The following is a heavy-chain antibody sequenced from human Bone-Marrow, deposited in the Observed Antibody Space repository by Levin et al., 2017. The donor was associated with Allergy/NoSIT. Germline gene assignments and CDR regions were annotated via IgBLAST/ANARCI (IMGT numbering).Heavy chain of an antibody. J-gene: IGHJ5*02. V-gene: IGHV1-2*02. CDR1: RNTFTSYY. CDR2: ISPNSGGT. Sequence: ASVKVSCKASRNTFTSYYIHWVRQAPGQGLEWMGWISPNSGGTNYDQRFQGRVTMTRDTSIDTAYMELSRLTSDDTAVYYCARVAEEGPWGQGTLVTVSS. CDR3: ARVAEEGP.